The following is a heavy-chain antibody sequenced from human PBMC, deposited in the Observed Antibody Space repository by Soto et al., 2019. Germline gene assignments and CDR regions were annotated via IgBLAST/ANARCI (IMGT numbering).Heavy chain of an antibody. CDR1: GYSFTNYW. D-gene: IGHD3-3*01. Sequence: GESLKISCKGSGYSFTNYWIGWVRQMPGKGLEWMGMIYPDDSDTKYSPSFQGRVTFSADKSINTAYLQWSSLKASDTAIYYCARLEWLSLAAWFDPWGQGTLVTVSS. J-gene: IGHJ5*02. CDR2: IYPDDSDT. V-gene: IGHV5-51*01. CDR3: ARLEWLSLAAWFDP.